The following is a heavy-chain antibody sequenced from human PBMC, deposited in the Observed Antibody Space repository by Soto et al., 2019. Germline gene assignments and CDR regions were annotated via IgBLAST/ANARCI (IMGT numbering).Heavy chain of an antibody. J-gene: IGHJ6*01. V-gene: IGHV3-43*01. Sequence: GSLRRSGAASGVNFDDYIMHWVRQRPGEGLEWVSLINWNGGRAYYADSVKGRFTISRDNAKNSLYLQMTGLRIEDTALYYCAKHMGGVSTSRYGMEVWAQGSMVRVSS. CDR1: GVNFDDYI. CDR3: AKHMGGVSTSRYGMEV. D-gene: IGHD3-16*01. CDR2: INWNGGRA.